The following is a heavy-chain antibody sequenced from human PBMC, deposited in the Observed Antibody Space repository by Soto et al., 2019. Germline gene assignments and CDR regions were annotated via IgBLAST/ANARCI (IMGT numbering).Heavy chain of an antibody. J-gene: IGHJ5*02. CDR2: INRDGSST. V-gene: IGHV3-74*01. Sequence: GGSLRLSCAASGFTFSSYWMSWVRQAPGKGLEWVSHINRDGSSTSYVDSVKGRFTISRDNAKNTLYLQMNSLRAEDTAVYYCAKSNWFDPWGQGSLVTVSS. CDR1: GFTFSSYW. CDR3: AKSNWFDP.